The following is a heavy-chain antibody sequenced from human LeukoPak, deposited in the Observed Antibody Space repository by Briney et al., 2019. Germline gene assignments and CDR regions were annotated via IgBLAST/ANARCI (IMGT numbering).Heavy chain of an antibody. CDR2: IYYSGST. CDR1: GGSISSYY. CDR3: AATYYYGSGSYNAFDI. D-gene: IGHD3-10*01. Sequence: PSETLSLTCTVSGGSISSYYWSWIRQPPGKGLEWIGYIYYSGSTNYNPSLKSRVTISVDTSKNQFSLKLSSVTAADTAVYYCAATYYYGSGSYNAFDIRGQGTMVTVSS. J-gene: IGHJ3*02. V-gene: IGHV4-59*01.